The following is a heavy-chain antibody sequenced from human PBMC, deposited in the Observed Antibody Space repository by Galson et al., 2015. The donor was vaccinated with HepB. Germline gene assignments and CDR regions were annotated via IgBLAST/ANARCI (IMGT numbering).Heavy chain of an antibody. J-gene: IGHJ4*02. V-gene: IGHV3-48*01. CDR2: ISSSRRII. D-gene: IGHD5-24*01. CDR1: GFTFSSYS. CDR3: TTMRRDGYLIAYYFDY. Sequence: SLRLSCAASGFTFSSYSMNWVRQAPGKGLEWVSYISSSRRIIYYADSVEGRFTISRDNAKNTLYLQMNSLKTEDTAVYWCTTMRRDGYLIAYYFDYWGQGTLVTVSS.